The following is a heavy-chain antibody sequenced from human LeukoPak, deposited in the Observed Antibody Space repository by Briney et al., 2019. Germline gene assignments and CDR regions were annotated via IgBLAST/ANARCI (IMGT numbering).Heavy chain of an antibody. CDR3: ARGPLFYDGSGSYGGFDY. D-gene: IGHD3-10*01. CDR1: GGSINSYY. V-gene: IGHV4-59*01. CDR2: LSYSGDT. Sequence: PSETLSLTCSVSGGSINSYYWSWIRQPPGKGLEWIGYLSYSGDTNYNPSLKSRVTISLVTSKNQFSLKVNSVTTADTAVYYCARGPLFYDGSGSYGGFDYWGQGTLVTVSS. J-gene: IGHJ4*02.